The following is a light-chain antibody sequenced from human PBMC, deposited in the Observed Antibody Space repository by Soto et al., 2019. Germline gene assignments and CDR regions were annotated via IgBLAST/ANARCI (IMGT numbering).Light chain of an antibody. V-gene: IGKV3-11*01. Sequence: ETVLTQSPATLSLSPGERATLSCRASQSVSRYLAWYQHKPGQAPRLLIYDASSRATGIPARFSGSGSGTDFTLTISSLEPEDFAVYYCQQRSNWPLTLGGGTKVDIK. CDR2: DAS. J-gene: IGKJ4*01. CDR3: QQRSNWPLT. CDR1: QSVSRY.